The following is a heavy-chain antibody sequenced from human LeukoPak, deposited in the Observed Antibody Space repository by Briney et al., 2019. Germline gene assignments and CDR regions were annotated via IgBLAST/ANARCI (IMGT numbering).Heavy chain of an antibody. D-gene: IGHD4-23*01. Sequence: GGSLRLSCAASGFTFSSYSMNWVRQAPGKGLEWVSSISSSSSYIYYADSVKGRFTISRDNAKNTLYLQMSSLRADDTAVYYCARDAPARVVSIQPVDWGQGTLVTVSS. CDR2: ISSSSSYI. V-gene: IGHV3-21*01. J-gene: IGHJ4*02. CDR1: GFTFSSYS. CDR3: ARDAPARVVSIQPVD.